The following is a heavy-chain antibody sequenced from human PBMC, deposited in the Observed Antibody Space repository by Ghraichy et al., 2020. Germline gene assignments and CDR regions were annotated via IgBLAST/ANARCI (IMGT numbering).Heavy chain of an antibody. J-gene: IGHJ6*02. CDR1: GFIFSNYD. CDR3: ARDRGALARLGGMDV. D-gene: IGHD3-16*01. Sequence: GALRLSCAASGFIFSNYDMNWVRQAPGKGLEWVAYISGSSKSIYYADSVKGRFTISRDNAKNALYLQMNNMRGEDTAVYYCARDRGALARLGGMDVWGQGTTVSVSS. CDR2: ISGSSKSI. V-gene: IGHV3-21*01.